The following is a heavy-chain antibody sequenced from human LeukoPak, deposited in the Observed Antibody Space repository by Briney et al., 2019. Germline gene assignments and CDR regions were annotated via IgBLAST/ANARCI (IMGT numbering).Heavy chain of an antibody. J-gene: IGHJ4*02. CDR3: ARSHRYCTSGSCHSFAY. CDR1: GGSINSGEYY. D-gene: IGHD2-15*01. V-gene: IGHV4-30-4*08. Sequence: SETLSLTCNVSGGSINSGEYYWNWIRQTPGKGLEWIGYIYYSGSTLYNPSLKSRFTTSIDTSKNQISLKVTSVTAADTAVYFCARSHRYCTSGSCHSFAYWGQGTLVTVSS. CDR2: IYYSGST.